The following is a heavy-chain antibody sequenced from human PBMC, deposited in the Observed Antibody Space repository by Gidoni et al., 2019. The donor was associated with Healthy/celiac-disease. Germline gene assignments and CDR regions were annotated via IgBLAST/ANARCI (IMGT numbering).Heavy chain of an antibody. D-gene: IGHD1-1*01. CDR3: ARGVPMNWFDP. J-gene: IGHJ5*02. Sequence: QVQLQDSGPGLVKPSETLSLTCPVSGGSISSYYWSWIRQPPGKGLEWIGYIDYSGSTNYNPSLKSRVTISVDTSKNQFSLKLSSVTAADTAVYYCARGVPMNWFDPWGQGTLVTVSS. V-gene: IGHV4-59*01. CDR2: IDYSGST. CDR1: GGSISSYY.